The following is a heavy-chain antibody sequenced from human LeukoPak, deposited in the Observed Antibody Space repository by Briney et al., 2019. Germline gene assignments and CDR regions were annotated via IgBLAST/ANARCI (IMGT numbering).Heavy chain of an antibody. Sequence: SETLSLTCTVSGGSVSSDFYYWSWVRQPPGKGLEWIGYISFSGNTNYNPSLKSRVTISVDPSKNQFSLRLRSATAADTAVYYCARSFHSSGYYWAYWGQGTLVTVSS. V-gene: IGHV4-61*01. CDR2: ISFSGNT. D-gene: IGHD3-22*01. CDR1: GGSVSSDFYY. CDR3: ARSFHSSGYYWAY. J-gene: IGHJ4*02.